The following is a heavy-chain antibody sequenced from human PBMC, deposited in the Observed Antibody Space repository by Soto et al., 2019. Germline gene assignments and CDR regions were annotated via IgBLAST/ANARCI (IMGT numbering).Heavy chain of an antibody. J-gene: IGHJ1*01. D-gene: IGHD4-17*01. CDR3: ARTYGDYPFVFRH. Sequence: SETLSLTCTVSGGSISSYYWSWIRQPPGKGLEWIGYIYYSGSTNYNPSLKSRVTISVDTSKNQFSLKLSSVTAADTAVYYCARTYGDYPFVFRHWGQGTLVTVSS. CDR1: GGSISSYY. CDR2: IYYSGST. V-gene: IGHV4-59*01.